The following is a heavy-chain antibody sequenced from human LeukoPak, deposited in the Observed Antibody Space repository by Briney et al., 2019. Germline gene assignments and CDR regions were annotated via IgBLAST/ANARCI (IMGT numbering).Heavy chain of an antibody. D-gene: IGHD3-16*01. CDR2: ISYDGSNK. J-gene: IGHJ6*03. CDR1: GFTFSSYA. Sequence: GGSLRLSCAASGFTFSSYAMHWVRQAPGKGLEWVAVISYDGSNKYYADSVEGRFTISRDNSKNTLYLQMNSLRAEDTAVYYCAKGGDYYVWGSLPSYYYMDVWGKGTTVTVSS. V-gene: IGHV3-30*04. CDR3: AKGGDYYVWGSLPSYYYMDV.